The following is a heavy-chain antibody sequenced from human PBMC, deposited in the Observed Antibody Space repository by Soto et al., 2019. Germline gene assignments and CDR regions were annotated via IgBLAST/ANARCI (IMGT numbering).Heavy chain of an antibody. CDR3: AKYRRYYYDSSGYYIIDY. CDR2: LSKDGANE. Sequence: GGSLRLSCTASGFILSEYAMNWVRHTPGAGLEWVSTLSKDGANEHYVDSVKGRFTISGDNSKNTLYLQMNSLRAEDTAVYYCAKYRRYYYDSSGYYIIDYWGQGTLVTVSS. J-gene: IGHJ4*02. D-gene: IGHD3-22*01. CDR1: GFILSEYA. V-gene: IGHV3-23*01.